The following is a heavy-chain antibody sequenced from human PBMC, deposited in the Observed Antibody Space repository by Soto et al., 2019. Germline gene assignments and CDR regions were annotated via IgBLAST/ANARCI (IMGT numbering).Heavy chain of an antibody. Sequence: SETLSLTCAVYGGSFSGYYWSWIRQPPGKGLEWIGEINHSGSTNYNPSLKSRVTISVDTSKNQFSLKLSSVTAADTAVYYCANLGGAARPDYWGQGTLVTVSS. CDR1: GGSFSGYY. CDR3: ANLGGAARPDY. D-gene: IGHD6-6*01. V-gene: IGHV4-34*01. CDR2: INHSGST. J-gene: IGHJ4*02.